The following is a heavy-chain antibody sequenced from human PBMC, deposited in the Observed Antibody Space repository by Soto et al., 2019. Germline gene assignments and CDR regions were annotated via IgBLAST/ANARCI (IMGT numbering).Heavy chain of an antibody. Sequence: QVQLQESGPGLVKPSQTLSLTCPVSGGSISSGGYYWSWIRQHPGKGLEWIGYIYYSGSTYYNPSLKSRVTISVDTSKNQFSLKLSSVTAADTAVYYGARGGHDDFWSAYGMDVWGQGTTVTVSS. J-gene: IGHJ6*02. V-gene: IGHV4-31*03. CDR2: IYYSGST. D-gene: IGHD3-3*01. CDR3: ARGGHDDFWSAYGMDV. CDR1: GGSISSGGYY.